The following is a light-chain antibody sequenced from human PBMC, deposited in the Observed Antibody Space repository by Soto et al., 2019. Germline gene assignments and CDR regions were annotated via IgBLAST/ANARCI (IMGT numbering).Light chain of an antibody. CDR2: KVS. Sequence: DVVMTQSPLSLPVTLGQPASISCRSSQSLVYSDGNTYLNWFQQRPGQSPRRLIYKVSNQDSGVPDRFSGSGSGTDFTLKISRVEAEDVGVYYCVKDTRWPSTFGPGTKVDIK. CDR3: VKDTRWPST. CDR1: QSLVYSDGNTY. V-gene: IGKV2-30*01. J-gene: IGKJ3*01.